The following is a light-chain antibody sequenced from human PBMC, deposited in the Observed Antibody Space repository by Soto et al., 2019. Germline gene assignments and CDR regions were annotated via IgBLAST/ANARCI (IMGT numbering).Light chain of an antibody. V-gene: IGKV3-15*01. CDR2: GAS. CDR1: QSVSSK. J-gene: IGKJ1*01. CDR3: QQYNNWPRT. Sequence: IVMTQSTTTMSVVIGKRAPLSCTASQSVSSKLAWYQQKPGQAPRLLIYGASTRATGIPSRFSGSGSGTEFTLTISSLQSEDFGVYYCQQYNNWPRTFGQGSKVAIK.